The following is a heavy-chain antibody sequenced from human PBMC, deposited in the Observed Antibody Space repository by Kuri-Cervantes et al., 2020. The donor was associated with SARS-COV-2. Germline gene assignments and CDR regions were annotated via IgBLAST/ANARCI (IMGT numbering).Heavy chain of an antibody. D-gene: IGHD5-18*01. CDR3: ARVGVRSYGVLDY. V-gene: IGHV4-59*01. Sequence: SETLSLTCTVSGGSISSYYWSWIRQPPGKGLEWIGYIYYGGSTNYNPSLKSRVTISVDTSKNQFSLKLSSVTAADTAVYFCARVGVRSYGVLDYWGQGTLVTVSS. CDR2: IYYGGST. J-gene: IGHJ4*02. CDR1: GGSISSYY.